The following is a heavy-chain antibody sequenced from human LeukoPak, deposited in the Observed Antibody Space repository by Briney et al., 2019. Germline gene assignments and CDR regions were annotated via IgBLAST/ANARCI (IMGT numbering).Heavy chain of an antibody. D-gene: IGHD2-2*01. J-gene: IGHJ4*02. CDR2: IYNNGNT. CDR3: ARELAYCSTNGCPLGY. Sequence: PGGSLRLSYAASGFTVSTNYMTWVRQAPGKGLEWVSIIYNNGNTYYADSVKGRFTISRDNSKNTLYLQMDSLRAEDTAVYYCARELAYCSTNGCPLGYWGQGTLVTVSS. V-gene: IGHV3-53*01. CDR1: GFTVSTNY.